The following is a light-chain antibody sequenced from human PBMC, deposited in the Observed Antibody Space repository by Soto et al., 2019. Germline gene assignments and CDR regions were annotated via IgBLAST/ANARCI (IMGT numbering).Light chain of an antibody. V-gene: IGLV1-40*01. CDR1: SSNIGAVYD. CDR3: QSYDSSLGAVV. Sequence: QAVVTQPPSVSGAPGQRVTISCTGSSSNIGAVYDVHWYQQFPGTTPRVVIYGNDNRPSGVPARFSASKSGTSASLTITGLQADDEADYYCQSYDSSLGAVVFGGGTKLTVL. CDR2: GND. J-gene: IGLJ2*01.